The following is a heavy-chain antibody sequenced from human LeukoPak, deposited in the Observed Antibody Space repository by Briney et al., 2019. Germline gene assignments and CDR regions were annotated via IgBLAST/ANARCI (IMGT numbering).Heavy chain of an antibody. Sequence: SETLSLTCTVSGGFVISYYWSWLRQPPGKGLEWLGYIYSSGTTYYNPSLKSRVTISVDTSKKQFSLKLSSLTAADTAVYYCARVADYTVVQLNDAFDIWGQGTMVTVSS. J-gene: IGHJ3*02. D-gene: IGHD4-23*01. V-gene: IGHV4-59*02. CDR3: ARVADYTVVQLNDAFDI. CDR2: IYSSGTT. CDR1: GGFVISYY.